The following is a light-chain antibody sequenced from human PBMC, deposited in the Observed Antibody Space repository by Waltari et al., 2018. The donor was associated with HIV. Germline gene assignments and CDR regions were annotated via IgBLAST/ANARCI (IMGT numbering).Light chain of an antibody. V-gene: IGKV3-20*01. J-gene: IGKJ2*01. CDR3: QHFDTSLPKYT. CDR2: GAS. Sequence: EFVLTQSPGTLSLSPGERATLSCRASQRVSSSYLAWYQQRPGQAPRRLIYGASSRAAGIPDRFTGSGSGTDFTLTISRLEPDDFAVYYCQHFDTSLPKYTFGQGTKLEI. CDR1: QRVSSSY.